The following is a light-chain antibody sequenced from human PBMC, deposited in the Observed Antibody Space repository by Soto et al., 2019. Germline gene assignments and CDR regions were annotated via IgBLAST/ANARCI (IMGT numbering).Light chain of an antibody. J-gene: IGLJ2*01. V-gene: IGLV2-14*01. CDR3: SSYTSSSTLGVV. CDR1: SSDVGGYKY. CDR2: DVS. Sequence: QSALTQPASVSGSPGQSITNSCTGTSSDVGGYKYVSWYQQHPGKAPKLMIYDVSNRPSGVSNRFSGSKSGNTASLTISGLQAEDEADYYCSSYTSSSTLGVVFGGGTKLTVL.